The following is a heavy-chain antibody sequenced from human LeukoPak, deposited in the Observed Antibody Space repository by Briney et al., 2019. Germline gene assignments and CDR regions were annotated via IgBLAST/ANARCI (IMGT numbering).Heavy chain of an antibody. CDR1: GYSFTSYW. CDR3: ARQGSYFDY. Sequence: GESLKISCEGSGYSFTSYWIVWVRQMPGKGLEWMGIIYPGDSDSRYSPSFQGQVTISVDKSISTAYLQWSSLKASATAMYYCARQGSYFDYWAQGTLVTVSS. CDR2: IYPGDSDS. V-gene: IGHV5-51*01. J-gene: IGHJ4*02.